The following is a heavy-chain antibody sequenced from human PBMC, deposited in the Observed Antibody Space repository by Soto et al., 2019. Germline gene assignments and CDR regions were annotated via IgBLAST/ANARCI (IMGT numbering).Heavy chain of an antibody. D-gene: IGHD1-26*01. CDR1: AFSFSTYT. CDR2: ISGSSSSI. Sequence: EVELVESGGGLVQPGGSLRLSCAASAFSFSTYTMNWVRQAPGKGLEWVSYISGSSSSIKYADSVKGRFTISRDNAKKSLSLQMNDQRDDERDVYYCAQNSGSERRQFDLWGRGTLVTVSS. V-gene: IGHV3-48*02. J-gene: IGHJ2*01. CDR3: AQNSGSERRQFDL.